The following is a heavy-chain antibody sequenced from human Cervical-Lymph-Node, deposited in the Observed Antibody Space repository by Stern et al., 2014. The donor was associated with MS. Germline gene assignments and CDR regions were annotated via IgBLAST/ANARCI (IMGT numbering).Heavy chain of an antibody. D-gene: IGHD6-19*01. CDR1: GDTFSRFA. CDR2: LIPMTGTT. Sequence: QVQLVQSGAEVKKPGSSLKVSCKASGDTFSRFAFSWVRQTPGQGLEWMGGLIPMTGTTNYAQKCQGRFTVTADESTSTANMEMTCLRYEDTAVYYCAGTTSAWDNPFHFYGMDVWGQGTTVTVSS. CDR3: AGTTSAWDNPFHFYGMDV. V-gene: IGHV1-69*01. J-gene: IGHJ6*02.